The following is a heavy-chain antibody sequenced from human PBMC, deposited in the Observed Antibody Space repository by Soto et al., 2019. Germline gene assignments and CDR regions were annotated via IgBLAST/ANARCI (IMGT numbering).Heavy chain of an antibody. Sequence: GASVKVSCKASGYTFTSYGISWVRQAPGQGLEWMGWISAYNGNTNYAQKLQGRVTMTTDTSTSTAYMELRSLRSDDTAVYYCARSVSHYDSSGYYDRYYFDYWGQGTLVTVSS. D-gene: IGHD3-22*01. CDR3: ARSVSHYDSSGYYDRYYFDY. CDR2: ISAYNGNT. CDR1: GYTFTSYG. V-gene: IGHV1-18*01. J-gene: IGHJ4*02.